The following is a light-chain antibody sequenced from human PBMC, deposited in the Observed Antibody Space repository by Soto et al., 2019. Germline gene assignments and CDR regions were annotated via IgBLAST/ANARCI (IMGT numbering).Light chain of an antibody. CDR3: QQYGNSPVT. CDR2: GAS. Sequence: EIGLTQSPGTLSLSPGERATLSCRASQSVRSNYLAWYQQKPGRGLRLLIHGASSRATGIPDRFSGSGSGTDFTRTISRLEPEDVAVYSCQQYGNSPVTFGQGTKVEI. CDR1: QSVRSNY. V-gene: IGKV3-20*01. J-gene: IGKJ1*01.